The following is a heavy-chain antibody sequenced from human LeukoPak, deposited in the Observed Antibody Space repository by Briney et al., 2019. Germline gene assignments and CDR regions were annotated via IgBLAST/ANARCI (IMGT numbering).Heavy chain of an antibody. CDR2: IYSGGST. CDR1: GFTFSSYS. CDR3: ARGGSYLSAFDI. J-gene: IGHJ3*02. Sequence: WGSLRLSCAASGFTFSSYSMNWVRQAPGKGLEWVSIIYSGGSTFYADSVKGRFTISRDNSKNTLYLQMNSLRAEDTAVYYCARGGSYLSAFDIWGQGTMVTVSS. V-gene: IGHV3-53*01. D-gene: IGHD1-26*01.